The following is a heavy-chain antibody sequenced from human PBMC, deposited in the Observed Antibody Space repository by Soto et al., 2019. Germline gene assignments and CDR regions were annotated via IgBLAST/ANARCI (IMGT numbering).Heavy chain of an antibody. CDR2: VSVSGGTT. D-gene: IGHD3-3*01. J-gene: IGHJ4*02. CDR3: AKGITLVGVAPPMAHSDY. Sequence: GGTLRLSCAASGFTFSSYAMSWVRQAPGKGLEWVSTVSVSGGTTYYADSVKGRFTISRDNPKNTLYLQMNSLRVEDTAAYYCAKGITLVGVAPPMAHSDYWGQGTLVTVS. V-gene: IGHV3-23*01. CDR1: GFTFSSYA.